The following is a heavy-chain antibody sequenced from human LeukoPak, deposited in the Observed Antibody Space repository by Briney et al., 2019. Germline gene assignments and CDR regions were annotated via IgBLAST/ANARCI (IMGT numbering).Heavy chain of an antibody. CDR2: ISGSGGST. V-gene: IGHV3-23*01. Sequence: GGSLRLSCAASGFTLSSYAMSWVRQAPGKGLEWVSAISGSGGSTYYADSVKGRFTISRDNSKNTLYLQMTSLRAEDTAVYYCAKDYGGNSDYYYYYMDVWGKGTTVTVSS. CDR3: AKDYGGNSDYYYYYMDV. J-gene: IGHJ6*03. CDR1: GFTLSSYA. D-gene: IGHD4-23*01.